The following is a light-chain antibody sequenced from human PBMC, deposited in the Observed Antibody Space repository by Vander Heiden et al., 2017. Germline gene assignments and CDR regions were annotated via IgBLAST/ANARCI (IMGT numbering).Light chain of an antibody. CDR1: SSNIGSNY. J-gene: IGLJ2*01. CDR2: GYG. V-gene: IGLV1-47*01. CDR3: AAWDDSLSCVV. Sequence: QSALTQPPSASGTPGQRVTISSSGSSSNIGSNYVYWYQQLPGTASKLLVYGYGQRASGGPARFSGSKSGTSAALASGGLRSEDEADYYCAAWDDSLSCVVFGGGTKLTVL.